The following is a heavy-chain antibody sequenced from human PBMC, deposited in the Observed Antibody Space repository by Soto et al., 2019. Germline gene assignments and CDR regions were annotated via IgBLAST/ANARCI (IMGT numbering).Heavy chain of an antibody. Sequence: QVQLVQSGAEVRQPASSVKVSCKTSGGTFSSYAITWVRQAPGQGLEWMGGIVPIVDTSTYAQKFQGRVTITADEPTSTGYMELSSLRSDDTAVYYCVRVVASPGYPDKWGPGTLVTVSS. D-gene: IGHD5-12*01. CDR3: VRVVASPGYPDK. CDR1: GGTFSSYA. CDR2: IVPIVDTS. V-gene: IGHV1-69*12. J-gene: IGHJ4*02.